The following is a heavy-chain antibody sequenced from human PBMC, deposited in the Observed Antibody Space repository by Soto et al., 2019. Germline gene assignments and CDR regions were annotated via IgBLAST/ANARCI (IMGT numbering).Heavy chain of an antibody. D-gene: IGHD3-22*01. J-gene: IGHJ4*02. CDR1: GFTFSSYG. CDR3: AKDRIPYYYDSSGPFDY. V-gene: IGHV3-30*18. CDR2: ISYDGSNK. Sequence: GGSLRLSCAASGFTFSSYGMQWVRHAPGKGLEWVAVISYDGSNKYYADSVKGRFTISRDNSKNTLYLQMNSLRAEDTAVYYCAKDRIPYYYDSSGPFDYWGQGTLVTVSS.